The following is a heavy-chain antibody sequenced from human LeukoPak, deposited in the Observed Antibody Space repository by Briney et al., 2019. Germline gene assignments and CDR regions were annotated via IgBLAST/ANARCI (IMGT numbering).Heavy chain of an antibody. Sequence: GSLRLSCAASGFTVSSNYMNWVRQAPGKGLEWIGEINHSGSTNYNPSLKSRVTISVDTSKNQFSLKLSSVTAADTAVYYCASGRGIEPLDYWGQGTLVTVSS. J-gene: IGHJ4*02. CDR2: INHSGST. V-gene: IGHV4-34*01. D-gene: IGHD3-16*01. CDR3: ASGRGIEPLDY. CDR1: GFTVSSNY.